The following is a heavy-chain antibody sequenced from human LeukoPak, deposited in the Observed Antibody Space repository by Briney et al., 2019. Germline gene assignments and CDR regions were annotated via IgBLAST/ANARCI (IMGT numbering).Heavy chain of an antibody. D-gene: IGHD1-26*01. V-gene: IGHV4-30-2*01. CDR2: IYHSGST. CDR1: GGSISSGGYY. J-gene: IGHJ4*02. Sequence: SETLSLTCTVSGGSISSGGYYWSWIRQPPGKGLEWIGYIYHSGSTYYNPSLKSRVTISVDRSKNQFSLKLSSVTAADTAVYYCARVLGGAGSYVDYWGQGTLVTVSS. CDR3: ARVLGGAGSYVDY.